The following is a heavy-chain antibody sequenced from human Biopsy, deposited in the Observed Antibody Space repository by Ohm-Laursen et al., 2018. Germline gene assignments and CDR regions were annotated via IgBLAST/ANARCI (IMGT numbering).Heavy chain of an antibody. D-gene: IGHD5-24*01. Sequence: GASVKVSCKASGYTFTSYGISWVRQAPGQGLEWMGWINTYNGNTNYAQNLQGRVTMTTDTSTSTAYMELRSLRSDDTAAYYCARERGGYKRTDYWGQGTLVTVSS. CDR1: GYTFTSYG. CDR3: ARERGGYKRTDY. J-gene: IGHJ4*02. V-gene: IGHV1-18*01. CDR2: INTYNGNT.